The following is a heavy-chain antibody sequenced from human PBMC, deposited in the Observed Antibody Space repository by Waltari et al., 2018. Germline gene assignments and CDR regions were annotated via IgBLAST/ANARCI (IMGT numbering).Heavy chain of an antibody. D-gene: IGHD5-12*01. J-gene: IGHJ5*01. CDR3: ARHIVAGHAGYNWFDS. V-gene: IGHV1-2*06. CDR2: INPNSGGT. CDR1: GYTFTGYY. Sequence: KPGASVKVSCKASGYTFTGYYMHWVRQAPGQGLEWMGRINPNSGGTNYAQKFQGRVTMTRDTSISTAYMELSRLRSDDTAVYYCARHIVAGHAGYNWFDSWGQGTLVTVSS.